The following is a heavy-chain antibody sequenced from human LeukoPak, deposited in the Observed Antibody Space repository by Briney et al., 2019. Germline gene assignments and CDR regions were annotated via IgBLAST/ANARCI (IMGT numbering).Heavy chain of an antibody. J-gene: IGHJ5*02. Sequence: PSETLSLTCTVSGGSISSYYWSWIRQPPGKGLEWIGYIYYSGSTNYNPSLKSRVTISVDTSKNQFSLKLSSVTAADTAVYHCARGWFGELYGWFDPWGQGTLVTVSP. D-gene: IGHD3-10*01. CDR3: ARGWFGELYGWFDP. CDR1: GGSISSYY. V-gene: IGHV4-59*01. CDR2: IYYSGST.